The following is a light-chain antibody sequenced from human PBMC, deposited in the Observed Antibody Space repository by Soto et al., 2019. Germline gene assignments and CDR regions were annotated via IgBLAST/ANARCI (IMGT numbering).Light chain of an antibody. J-gene: IGKJ1*01. Sequence: DVVLTQTPLSSPVTLRQPASISCRSSQSLVYSDGNTYLSWLQQRPGQPPRLLIYQISNRFSGVPDRFSGSGAGTDFTLKISRVEAEDVGVYYCMQFAHFPRTFGQGTKLEI. CDR2: QIS. CDR3: MQFAHFPRT. CDR1: QSLVYSDGNTY. V-gene: IGKV2-24*01.